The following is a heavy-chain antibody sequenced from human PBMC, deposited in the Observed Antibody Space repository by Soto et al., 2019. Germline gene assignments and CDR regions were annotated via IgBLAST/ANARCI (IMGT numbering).Heavy chain of an antibody. J-gene: IGHJ5*02. CDR2: IFYSGNT. D-gene: IGHD6-13*01. CDR1: GVSMSTSDSY. V-gene: IGHV4-39*01. Sequence: KPSETLSLTCTVSGVSMSTSDSYWGWIRQSPGKGLEWIGNIFYSGNTYYNPSPSLKSRVTISVDTSQNQFSLKLTSVTAADTAVYFCANFPPLRRYSSNWYANWFDPWGQGTRVTVSS. CDR3: ANFPPLRRYSSNWYANWFDP.